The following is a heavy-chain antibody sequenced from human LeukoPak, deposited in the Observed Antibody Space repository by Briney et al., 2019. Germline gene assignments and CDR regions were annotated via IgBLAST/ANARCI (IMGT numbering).Heavy chain of an antibody. Sequence: ASVKVSCKVSGYTLTELSVHWVRQAPGKGLEWMGGFDPEDGETIYAQKFQGRVTMTEDTSTDTAYMELSSLRSEDTAVYYCATAGERRLLWFGELLLYWGQGTLVTVSS. J-gene: IGHJ4*02. CDR1: GYTLTELS. CDR3: ATAGERRLLWFGELLLY. D-gene: IGHD3-10*01. V-gene: IGHV1-24*01. CDR2: FDPEDGET.